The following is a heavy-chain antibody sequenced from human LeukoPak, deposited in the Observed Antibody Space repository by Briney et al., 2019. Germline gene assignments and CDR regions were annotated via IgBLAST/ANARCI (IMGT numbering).Heavy chain of an antibody. CDR3: AKVSDQLLSYYYYYYMDV. CDR1: GFTFSSYA. J-gene: IGHJ6*03. CDR2: ISGSGGST. V-gene: IGHV3-23*01. Sequence: GGSLRLSCAASGFTFSSYAMSWVRQAPGKGLEWVSAISGSGGSTYYADSVKGRFTISRDNSKNTLYLQMNSLRAEDTAVYYCAKVSDQLLSYYYYYYMDVWGKGTTVTISS. D-gene: IGHD2-2*01.